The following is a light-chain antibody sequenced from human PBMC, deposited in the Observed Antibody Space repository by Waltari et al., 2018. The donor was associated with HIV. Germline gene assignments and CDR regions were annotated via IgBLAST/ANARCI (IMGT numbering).Light chain of an antibody. CDR2: DKT. V-gene: IGLV1-51*01. CDR1: SPNIGSNR. J-gene: IGLJ2*01. CDR3: GTWDSSLSAVL. Sequence: QSVLTQPPSVSAAPGQKVTISCSGSSPNIGSNRVFWYQQLPGTAPKLLIYDKTNRPSGIPDRFPGSKSGTLAPLGITGLQTGDEADYYCGTWDSSLSAVLFGGGTKLTVL.